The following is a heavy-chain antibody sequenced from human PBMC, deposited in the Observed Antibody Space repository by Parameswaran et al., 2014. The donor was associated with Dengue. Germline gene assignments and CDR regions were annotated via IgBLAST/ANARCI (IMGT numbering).Heavy chain of an antibody. CDR3: ARDCKTGTGYYYYYGMDV. Sequence: VRQAPGKGLEWIGEINHSGSTNYNPSLKSRVTISVDTSKNQFSLKLSSVTAADTAVYYCARDCKTGTGYYYYYGMDVWGQGTTVTVSS. D-gene: IGHD1-7*01. V-gene: IGHV4-34*01. J-gene: IGHJ6*02. CDR2: INHSGST.